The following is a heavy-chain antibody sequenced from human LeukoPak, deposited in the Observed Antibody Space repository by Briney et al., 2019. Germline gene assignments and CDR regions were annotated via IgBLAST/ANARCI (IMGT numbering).Heavy chain of an antibody. V-gene: IGHV3-23*01. D-gene: IGHD6-19*01. CDR2: ISGSGGST. Sequence: GGSLRLXCAASGFTFSSYAMSWVRQAPGKGLESVSAISGSGGSTYYADSVKGRFTISRDNSKNTLYLQMNSLRAEDTAVYYCARGIAVAGTNYFDYWGQGTLVTVSS. CDR3: ARGIAVAGTNYFDY. J-gene: IGHJ4*02. CDR1: GFTFSSYA.